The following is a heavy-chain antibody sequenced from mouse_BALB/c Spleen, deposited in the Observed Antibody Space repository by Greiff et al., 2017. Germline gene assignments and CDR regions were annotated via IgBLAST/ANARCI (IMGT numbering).Heavy chain of an antibody. CDR3: AAFITTAYYFDY. J-gene: IGHJ2*01. CDR1: GFAFSSYD. Sequence: EVQVVESGGGLVKPGGSLKLSCAASGFAFSSYDMSWVRQTPEKRLEWVAYISSGGGSTYYPDTVKGRFTISRDNAKNTLYLQMSSLKSEDTAMYYCAAFITTAYYFDYWGQGTTLTVSS. V-gene: IGHV5-12-1*01. CDR2: ISSGGGST. D-gene: IGHD1-2*01.